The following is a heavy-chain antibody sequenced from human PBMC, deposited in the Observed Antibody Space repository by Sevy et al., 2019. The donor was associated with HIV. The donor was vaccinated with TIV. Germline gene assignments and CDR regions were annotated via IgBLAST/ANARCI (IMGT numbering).Heavy chain of an antibody. CDR3: VRDSGSYSLFDY. J-gene: IGHJ4*02. Sequence: GESLKISCTASGFTFSKSWMHWVRQVPGKGLQWVSRVKTDGSGKIYADSVKGRFIISRDNAKNTVYLQMNSLRAEDTAVYFCVRDSGSYSLFDYWGQGTLVTVSS. D-gene: IGHD3-10*01. CDR2: VKTDGSGK. V-gene: IGHV3-74*01. CDR1: GFTFSKSW.